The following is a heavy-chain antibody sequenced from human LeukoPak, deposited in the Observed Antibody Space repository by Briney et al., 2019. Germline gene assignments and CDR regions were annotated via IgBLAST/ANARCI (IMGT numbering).Heavy chain of an antibody. CDR2: IYPGDSVT. D-gene: IGHD3-9*01. J-gene: IGHJ4*02. Sequence: GASLEISCEGTGYRFTRYWIGWGRPMPGKGLGWVGIIYPGDSVTRYSPSFQGLVTISADTSTNTAYLQWNSLKASDSAMYYCARPGQRTDKTGWNYFDYWGQGTLGTVSS. V-gene: IGHV5-51*01. CDR1: GYRFTRYW. CDR3: ARPGQRTDKTGWNYFDY.